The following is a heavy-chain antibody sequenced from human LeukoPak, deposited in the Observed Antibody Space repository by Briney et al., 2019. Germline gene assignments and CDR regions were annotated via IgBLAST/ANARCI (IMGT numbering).Heavy chain of an antibody. CDR3: ARGFTYSGYDYGY. CDR2: IYTSGST. D-gene: IGHD5-12*01. V-gene: IGHV4-61*02. J-gene: IGHJ4*02. Sequence: PSQTLSLTCTVSGGSISSGSYYWSWIRQPAGKGLEWIGRIYTSGSTNYNPSLKSRVTISVDTSKNQFSLKLSSVTAADTAVDYCARGFTYSGYDYGYWGQGTLVTVSS. CDR1: GGSISSGSYY.